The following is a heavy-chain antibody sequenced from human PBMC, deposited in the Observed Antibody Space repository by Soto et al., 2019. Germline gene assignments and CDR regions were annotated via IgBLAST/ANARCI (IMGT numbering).Heavy chain of an antibody. CDR3: ARDPRRITMVRGVIIGGEPFDY. CDR2: ISAYNGNT. CDR1: GYTFTSYG. Sequence: QVQLVQSGAEVKKPGASVKVSCKASGYTFTSYGISWVRQAPGQGLEWMGWISAYNGNTNYAQKLQGRVTMTTDTSTSTAYMELRSLRSDDTAVYYCARDPRRITMVRGVIIGGEPFDYWGQGTLVTVSS. D-gene: IGHD3-10*01. V-gene: IGHV1-18*01. J-gene: IGHJ4*02.